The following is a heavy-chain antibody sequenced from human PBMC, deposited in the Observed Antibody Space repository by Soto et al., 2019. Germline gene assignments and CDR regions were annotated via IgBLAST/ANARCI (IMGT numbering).Heavy chain of an antibody. D-gene: IGHD6-19*01. Sequence: QVQLVQSGAEVKKPGASVKISCKASGYTFSTFAIHWVRQAPGQRPEWMGWVNGGDGNTRFSQNFQGRVTLTRDVSATTAYMELSSLRSEDTAVYYCARSSGWYALDIWGQGTMVSVSS. J-gene: IGHJ3*02. V-gene: IGHV1-3*01. CDR2: VNGGDGNT. CDR1: GYTFSTFA. CDR3: ARSSGWYALDI.